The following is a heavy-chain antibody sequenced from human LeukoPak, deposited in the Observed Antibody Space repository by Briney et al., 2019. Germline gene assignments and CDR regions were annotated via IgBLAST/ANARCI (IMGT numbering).Heavy chain of an antibody. CDR2: IFGSGGSP. J-gene: IGHJ4*02. CDR3: GKTTAGYSSGQKPAWPVDY. Sequence: GGSLRLSCEASGFTFGSFAMYCVRQAPGKGLDWIAGIFGSGGSPHYADSVKGRFTISRDNSKNTVYLQINSLRAEDTAVYYCGKTTAGYSSGQKPAWPVDYWGQGTLVTVSS. V-gene: IGHV3-23*01. D-gene: IGHD5-18*01. CDR1: GFTFGSFA.